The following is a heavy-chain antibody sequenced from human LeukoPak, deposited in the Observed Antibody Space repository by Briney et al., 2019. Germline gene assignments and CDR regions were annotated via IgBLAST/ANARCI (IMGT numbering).Heavy chain of an antibody. D-gene: IGHD2-2*01. CDR3: SKHHRFCKTTSCEITGIDY. Sequence: ASEKVSCKASGYSFTGFYIHWVRQAPRQGLEWVGWINPNPGGTKYAQQSQGRVPMIRGTSLRTVFPEMSRLGSADTAVYYCSKHHRFCKTTSCEITGIDYWGQGTLVTVSS. J-gene: IGHJ4*02. CDR2: INPNPGGT. CDR1: GYSFTGFY. V-gene: IGHV1-2*02.